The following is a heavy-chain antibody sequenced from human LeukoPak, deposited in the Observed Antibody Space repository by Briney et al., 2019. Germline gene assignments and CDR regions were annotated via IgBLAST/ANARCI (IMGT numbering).Heavy chain of an antibody. Sequence: TGGSLRLSCAASGFTFSDHYMDWVRQAPGKGLEWVSYISSSGSTIYYADSVKGRFTISRDNSKNSLYLHMNSLRTEDTALYYCVKGEVIDFYYYYMDVWGRGTTVTVSS. D-gene: IGHD2-21*01. J-gene: IGHJ6*03. CDR2: ISSSGSTI. V-gene: IGHV3-11*01. CDR3: VKGEVIDFYYYYMDV. CDR1: GFTFSDHY.